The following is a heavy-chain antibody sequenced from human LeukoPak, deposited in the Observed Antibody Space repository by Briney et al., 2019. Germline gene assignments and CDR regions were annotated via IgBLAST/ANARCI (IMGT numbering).Heavy chain of an antibody. J-gene: IGHJ4*02. D-gene: IGHD2-21*02. CDR3: AKKTSHCAGDCFPYYFDY. CDR1: GFTFSSYT. V-gene: IGHV3-23*01. CDR2: ITGSSDST. Sequence: GGSLRLSCAASGFTFSSYTMTWVRQAPGKGLEWVSGITGSSDSTYYADSVKGRFTISRDNSKNTLFLQMNSLRAEDTAVYYCAKKTSHCAGDCFPYYFDYWGQGTLVTVSS.